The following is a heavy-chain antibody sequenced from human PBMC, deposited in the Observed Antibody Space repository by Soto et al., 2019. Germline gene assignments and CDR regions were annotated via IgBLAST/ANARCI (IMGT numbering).Heavy chain of an antibody. CDR1: GYSFTTYW. D-gene: IGHD6-6*01. Sequence: GESLKISCKGSGYSFTTYWIGWVRQMPGKGLEWMGIINPRDSDTRYSPSFQGQVTISADKSINTAYLQWSSLKASDTAMYYCARPGSSSSDYWGQGTLVTVSS. J-gene: IGHJ4*02. CDR2: INPRDSDT. V-gene: IGHV5-51*01. CDR3: ARPGSSSSDY.